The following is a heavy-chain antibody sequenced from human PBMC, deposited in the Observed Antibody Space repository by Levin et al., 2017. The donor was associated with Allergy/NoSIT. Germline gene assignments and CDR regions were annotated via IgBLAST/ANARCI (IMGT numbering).Heavy chain of an antibody. CDR3: AKPGRRMVGASYFDY. V-gene: IGHV3-23*01. J-gene: IGHJ4*02. Sequence: PGGSLRLSCAASGFTFSSYAMNWVRQAPGKGLEWVSSIIASGGSTYYADSVKGRFTIYRDNSKSTLYLQMNSLRAEDAAVYYCAKPGRRMVGASYFDYWGQGSLVTVSS. CDR1: GFTFSSYA. CDR2: IIASGGST. D-gene: IGHD1-26*01.